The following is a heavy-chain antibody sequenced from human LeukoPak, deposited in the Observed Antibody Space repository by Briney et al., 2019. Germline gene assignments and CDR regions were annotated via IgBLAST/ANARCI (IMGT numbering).Heavy chain of an antibody. V-gene: IGHV3-7*01. CDR2: IKQDGREK. CDR1: GFTFSNYW. CDR3: TRDEAAATD. J-gene: IGHJ4*02. Sequence: GGSLRLSCAGSGFTFSNYWMSWVRQAPGRGPEWVANIKQDGREKHYVDSVKGRFTISRDNAKSSLYLQMNSLRAEDTAVYYCTRDEAAATDWGQGTLVTVSS. D-gene: IGHD6-13*01.